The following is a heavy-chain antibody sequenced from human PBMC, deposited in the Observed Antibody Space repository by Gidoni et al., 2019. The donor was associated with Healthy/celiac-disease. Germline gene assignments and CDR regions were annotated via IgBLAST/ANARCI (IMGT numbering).Heavy chain of an antibody. V-gene: IGHV3-64*01. CDR1: GFSFSTYY. CDR3: ATRTA. D-gene: IGHD1-1*01. J-gene: IGHJ5*02. CDR2: IRSDGGST. Sequence: EVQLVESGGCLVQPGGSLRLSCAASGFSFSTYYMHWVRQAPGQGFEYVSAIRSDGGSTYYANSVKGRFIISRDNSKNTLYLQMGSLRAEDMAVYYCATRTAWGQGTLVTVS.